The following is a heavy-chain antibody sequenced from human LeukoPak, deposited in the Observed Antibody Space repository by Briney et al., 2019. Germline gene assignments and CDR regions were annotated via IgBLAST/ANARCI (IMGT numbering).Heavy chain of an antibody. CDR1: GFTFSNAW. CDR3: TTDVSPGGWSGYPYYYYGMDV. Sequence: GGSLRLSCAASGFTFSNAWMSWVRQAPGKGLEWVGRIKSKTDGGTTDYAAPVKGRFTISRDDSKNTLYLQMNSLKTEDTAVYYCTTDVSPGGWSGYPYYYYGMDVWGQGTTVTVSS. J-gene: IGHJ6*02. CDR2: IKSKTDGGTT. V-gene: IGHV3-15*01. D-gene: IGHD3-3*01.